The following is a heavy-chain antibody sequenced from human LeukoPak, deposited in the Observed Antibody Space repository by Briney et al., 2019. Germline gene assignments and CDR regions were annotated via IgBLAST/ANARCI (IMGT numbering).Heavy chain of an antibody. Sequence: GGSLSLSCETSGFSFSAYAVSWVRQAPGKGLEWIGFIRNKANGGTTEYAASVKGRFTIPRDNTRTIAHLQMSSLKTEATGVYYCSRFYSSGWASGVFGIWGQGTMVTVSS. CDR2: IRNKANGGTT. V-gene: IGHV3-49*04. J-gene: IGHJ3*02. CDR3: SRFYSSGWASGVFGI. D-gene: IGHD3-22*01. CDR1: GFSFSAYA.